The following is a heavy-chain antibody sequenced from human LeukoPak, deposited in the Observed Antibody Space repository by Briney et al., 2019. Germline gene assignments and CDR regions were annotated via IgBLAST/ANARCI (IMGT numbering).Heavy chain of an antibody. CDR3: VRDLVWDTGRVDY. V-gene: IGHV3-7*01. D-gene: IGHD3/OR15-3a*01. J-gene: IGHJ4*02. Sequence: GGSLRLSCAASGFTFSSHWMSWVRQAPRKGLEWLANIKEDGSEKYYVDSVKGRFTISGDNAKNSLFLQMNSLRDEDTATYYCVRDLVWDTGRVDYWGQGTLVTVSS. CDR1: GFTFSSHW. CDR2: IKEDGSEK.